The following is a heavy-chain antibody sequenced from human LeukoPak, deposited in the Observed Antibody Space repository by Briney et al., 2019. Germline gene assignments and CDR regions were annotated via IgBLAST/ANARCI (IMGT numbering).Heavy chain of an antibody. Sequence: SETLSLTCTVSGGSISSYYWSWIRQPPGKGLEWIGYIYTSGSTNYNPSLKSRVTISVDTSKNQFSLKLSSVTAADTAVYYCARGPSGDADWFDPWGQGTLVTVSS. J-gene: IGHJ5*02. CDR2: IYTSGST. CDR3: ARGPSGDADWFDP. V-gene: IGHV4-4*09. CDR1: GGSISSYY. D-gene: IGHD2-21*02.